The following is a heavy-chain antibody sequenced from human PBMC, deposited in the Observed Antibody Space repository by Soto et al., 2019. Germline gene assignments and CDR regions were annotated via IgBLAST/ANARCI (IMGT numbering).Heavy chain of an antibody. Sequence: QVQLVQSGAEVKKPGASVKVSCKASGYTFTGYYMHWVRQAPGQGLEWMGWINPNSGGTNYAQKFQGRVTMTRDTSISTAYMELSRLRSDDTAVYYCVRVVFRYSSGSPVLFWFDPWGQGTLVTVSS. CDR1: GYTFTGYY. CDR2: INPNSGGT. D-gene: IGHD6-19*01. CDR3: VRVVFRYSSGSPVLFWFDP. J-gene: IGHJ5*02. V-gene: IGHV1-2*02.